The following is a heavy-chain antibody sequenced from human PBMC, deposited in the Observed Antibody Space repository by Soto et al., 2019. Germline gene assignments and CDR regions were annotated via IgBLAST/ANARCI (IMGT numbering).Heavy chain of an antibody. Sequence: PSETLSLTCSVSGGAFSSYYWSWIRQPPGKGLEWMGYIYYSESTNYNPSLKKLVTISVDTSKNHFSQKLSSVTAADTAVYYCASYYGSGGSCSPLFDYWGQGTLVTVSS. CDR1: GGAFSSYY. CDR2: IYYSEST. CDR3: ASYYGSGGSCSPLFDY. J-gene: IGHJ4*02. V-gene: IGHV4-59*01. D-gene: IGHD2-15*01.